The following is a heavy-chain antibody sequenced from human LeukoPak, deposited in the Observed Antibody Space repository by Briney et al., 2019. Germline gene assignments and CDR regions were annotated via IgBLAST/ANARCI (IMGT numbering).Heavy chain of an antibody. J-gene: IGHJ5*02. CDR2: ISSSGSTI. V-gene: IGHV3-11*01. Sequence: PSQTLSLTCTVSGGSISSGDYYWSWIRQAPGKGLEWVSYISSSGSTIYYADSVKGRFTISRDNAKNSLYLQMNSLRAEDTAVYYCAREVRYYDSSGYYQSWFDPWGQGTLVTVSS. D-gene: IGHD3-22*01. CDR3: AREVRYYDSSGYYQSWFDP. CDR1: GGSISSGDYY.